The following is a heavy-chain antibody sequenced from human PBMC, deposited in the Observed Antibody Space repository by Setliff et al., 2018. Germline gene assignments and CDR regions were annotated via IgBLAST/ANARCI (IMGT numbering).Heavy chain of an antibody. CDR1: GGTFRSFG. J-gene: IGHJ6*03. D-gene: IGHD5-18*01. Sequence: ASVKVSCKASGGTFRSFGINWVRQAPGQGLEWMGWNSAYAQKFQGRVTMTTDTPTSTAYMELRSLRSDDTAVYYCAREGVDTRSSTDYRYYMDVWGKGTTVTVSS. CDR3: AREGVDTRSSTDYRYYMDV. CDR2: NSA. V-gene: IGHV1-18*01.